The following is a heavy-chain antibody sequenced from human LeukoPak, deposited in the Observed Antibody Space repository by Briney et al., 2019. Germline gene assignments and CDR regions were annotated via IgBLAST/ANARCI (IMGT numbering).Heavy chain of an antibody. J-gene: IGHJ4*02. V-gene: IGHV3-74*01. Sequence: GGSLRLSCAASGFTFSTYWMHWVRQAPGKGLVWVSRINGGGSSRNYADSVKGRFTISRDNAKNTLYLQMSSLRVEDTAVYYCASASSHRTAAGGDYWGQGTLVTVST. CDR2: INGGGSSR. CDR1: GFTFSTYW. D-gene: IGHD6-13*01. CDR3: ASASSHRTAAGGDY.